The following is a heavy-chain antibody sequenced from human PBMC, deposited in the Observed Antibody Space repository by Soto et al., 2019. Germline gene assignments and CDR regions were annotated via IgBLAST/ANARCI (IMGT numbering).Heavy chain of an antibody. CDR2: IIPIFGTA. D-gene: IGHD5-12*01. J-gene: IGHJ6*02. V-gene: IGHV1-69*13. Sequence: ASVKVSCKASGGTFSSYAISWVRQAPGQGLEWMGGIIPIFGTANHAQKFQGRVTITADESTSTAYMELSSLRSEDTAVYYCARGWLQLNYYYYGMDVWGQGTTVTVSS. CDR1: GGTFSSYA. CDR3: ARGWLQLNYYYYGMDV.